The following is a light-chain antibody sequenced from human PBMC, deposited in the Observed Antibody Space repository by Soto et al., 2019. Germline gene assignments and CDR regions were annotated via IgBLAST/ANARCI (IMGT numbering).Light chain of an antibody. J-gene: IGKJ1*01. V-gene: IGKV1-5*03. CDR2: KAS. CDR1: QTISSW. Sequence: DIQMTQSPSTLSGSVGDRVTITCRASQTISSWLAWYQQKPGKAPKLLIYKASSLESGVPSRFSGSGSGTEFTLTISSLQPDDFATYYCQQHNSYSTFGQGTKVDVK. CDR3: QQHNSYST.